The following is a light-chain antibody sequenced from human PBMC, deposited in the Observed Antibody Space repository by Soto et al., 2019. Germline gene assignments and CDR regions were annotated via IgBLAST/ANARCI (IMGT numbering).Light chain of an antibody. Sequence: QSVLTQPRSVSGSPGQSVTISCTGTSSDVGGYNYVSWYQQHPGKAPKLMIYDVSKRPSGVPDRFSGSKSGNTASLTISELQAEDEAEYYCCSYAGSFNVVFGGGTKLTVL. CDR1: SSDVGGYNY. CDR2: DVS. J-gene: IGLJ2*01. V-gene: IGLV2-11*01. CDR3: CSYAGSFNVV.